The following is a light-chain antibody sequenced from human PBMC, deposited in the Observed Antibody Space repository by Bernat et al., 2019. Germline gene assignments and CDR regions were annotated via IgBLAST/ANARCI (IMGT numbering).Light chain of an antibody. CDR3: QVGDSLSDKWV. V-gene: IGLV3-21*03. CDR1: GIGRKI. Sequence: SYVLIQPPSVSVAPGTSANIRCGGVGIGRKIGNWYLQKPGQAPVLVVSDGDDLPSGIPEKFYASNAGSPATLTLSSVEVADGGDYYCQVGDSLSDKWVSGGGTKLTVL. J-gene: IGLJ3*02. CDR2: DGD.